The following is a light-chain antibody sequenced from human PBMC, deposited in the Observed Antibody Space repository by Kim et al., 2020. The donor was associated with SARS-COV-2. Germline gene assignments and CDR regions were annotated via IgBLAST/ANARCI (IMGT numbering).Light chain of an antibody. CDR2: EDD. Sequence: NFMLTQPHSVSESPGKTVTISCTRSSGSIANNYVQWYQQRPGSSPTTVIYEDDQRPSGVPGRFSGSIDSSSNSASLTISGLKSEDEADYYCQSYDGTNWVFGGGTRLTVL. V-gene: IGLV6-57*01. J-gene: IGLJ3*02. CDR3: QSYDGTNWV. CDR1: SGSIANNY.